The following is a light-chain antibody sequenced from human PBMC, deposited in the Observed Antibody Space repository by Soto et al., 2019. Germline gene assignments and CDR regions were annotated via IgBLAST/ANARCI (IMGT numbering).Light chain of an antibody. CDR1: QRISRW. V-gene: IGKV1-5*01. J-gene: IGKJ1*01. CDR2: DAS. CDR3: QRYNTFSGT. Sequence: IPMTQSPSTLSASVGDRVTITCRASQRISRWLDWYQQKPGKAPKLLIYDASALESGVPSRFSGRGYGTQFTLTISSLQPDDFAPYYCQRYNTFSGTFGPGTKVDIK.